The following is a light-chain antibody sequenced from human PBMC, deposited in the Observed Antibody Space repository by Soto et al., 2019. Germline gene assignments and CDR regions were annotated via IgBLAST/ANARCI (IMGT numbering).Light chain of an antibody. CDR3: QSADSSGTLYV. CDR1: ALPKQY. J-gene: IGLJ1*01. V-gene: IGLV3-25*03. Sequence: SYELTQSPSVSVSPGQTARITCSGDALPKQYAYWYQQKPGQAPVLVIYKDSERPSGIPERFSGSSSGTTVTLTISGVQAEDEADYYCQSADSSGTLYVFGTGTKLTVL. CDR2: KDS.